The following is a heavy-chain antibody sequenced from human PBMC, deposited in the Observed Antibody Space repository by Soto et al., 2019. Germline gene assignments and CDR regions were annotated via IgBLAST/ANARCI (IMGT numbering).Heavy chain of an antibody. CDR1: GFNFATYS. Sequence: GGSLRLSCAASGFNFATYSMSWVRQAPGKGLEWVAGISDGVDRAYYGDSVKGRFTISRDTSKNMLYLHMNSLRAEDTAIYYCARYTAVADPYYFDYWGHGTL. V-gene: IGHV3-23*01. CDR3: ARYTAVADPYYFDY. CDR2: ISDGVDRA. J-gene: IGHJ4*01. D-gene: IGHD6-19*01.